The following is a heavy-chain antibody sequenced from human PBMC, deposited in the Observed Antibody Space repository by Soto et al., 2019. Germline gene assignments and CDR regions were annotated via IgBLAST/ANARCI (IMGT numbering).Heavy chain of an antibody. Sequence: EVQLVESGGDLVQSGGSLRLSCAASGFTFSSFWMHWVRQAPGEGLVWVSRINGDGSGTNYADFVEGRFTISRDNAKNMLYLQMSSLRAEDTAVYYCIRDYGEPGSTNAFDIWGQGTVVTVSS. D-gene: IGHD3-10*01. CDR3: IRDYGEPGSTNAFDI. V-gene: IGHV3-74*01. CDR1: GFTFSSFW. CDR2: INGDGSGT. J-gene: IGHJ3*02.